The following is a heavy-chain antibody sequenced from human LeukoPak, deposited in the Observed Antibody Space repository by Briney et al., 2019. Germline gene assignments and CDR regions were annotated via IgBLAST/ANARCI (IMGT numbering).Heavy chain of an antibody. CDR2: ISYDGSNK. CDR3: ARDLGYSYGPGYFQH. J-gene: IGHJ1*01. V-gene: IGHV3-30*04. CDR1: GFTFSSYA. Sequence: PGGSLRLSCAASGFTFSSYAMHWVRQAPGKGLEWVAVISYDGSNKYYADSVKGRFTISRDNSKNTLYLQMNSLRAEDTAVYYCARDLGYSYGPGYFQHWGQGTLVTVSS. D-gene: IGHD5-18*01.